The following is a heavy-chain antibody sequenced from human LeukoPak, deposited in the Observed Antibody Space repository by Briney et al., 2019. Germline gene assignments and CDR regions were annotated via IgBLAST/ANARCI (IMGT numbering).Heavy chain of an antibody. CDR2: VFHSGDT. CDR3: VRGLSSGSNYYFYGMDV. J-gene: IGHJ6*04. Sequence: SEALSVTCTVSGYSINVGFFWGWFRQLPGKGLEYIGTVFHSGDTYYNPSLKSRVTISLDTSKNEIYLKLMSATAADTAVYYCVRGLSSGSNYYFYGMDVWGKGTTVTVSS. V-gene: IGHV4-38-2*02. CDR1: GYSINVGFF. D-gene: IGHD3-10*01.